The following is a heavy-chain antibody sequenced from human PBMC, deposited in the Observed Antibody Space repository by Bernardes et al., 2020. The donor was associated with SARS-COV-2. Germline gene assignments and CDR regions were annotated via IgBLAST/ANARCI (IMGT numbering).Heavy chain of an antibody. CDR1: EFTFGNYA. CDR3: AKDHFAANGRWDALDM. D-gene: IGHD2-15*01. J-gene: IGHJ3*02. V-gene: IGHV3-23*01. Sequence: GGSLRLSCAASEFTFGNYAMTWVRQAPGKGLEWVSSIGGSGTDTDYADSVKGRFIISRDNSRNTLYLLMDNLRAEDTAVYYCAKDHFAANGRWDALDMWGQGTMVTVSS. CDR2: IGGSGTDT.